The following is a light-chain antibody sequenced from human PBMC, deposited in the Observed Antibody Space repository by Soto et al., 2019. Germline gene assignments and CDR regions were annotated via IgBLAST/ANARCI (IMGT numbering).Light chain of an antibody. J-gene: IGKJ1*01. Sequence: DIQMTQSPSTLSASVGDRVTITCRASQSISSWLAWYQQKPRKAPKLLIYKASSLESGVPSRFSGSGSGTEFTLTISSLQPADFATYDCQQYNSYSPWTFGQGTKV. CDR1: QSISSW. CDR2: KAS. CDR3: QQYNSYSPWT. V-gene: IGKV1-5*03.